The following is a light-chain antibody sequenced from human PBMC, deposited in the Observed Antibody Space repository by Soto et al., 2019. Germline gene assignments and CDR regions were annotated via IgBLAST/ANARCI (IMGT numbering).Light chain of an antibody. CDR2: ENN. Sequence: QSVLTQPPSVSEAPGQRVTISCTGSSSNIGAGYEAHWYQQVPGTAPKLLIYENNNRPSGVPDRFSGSKSGTSASLAITGLQAEDEAEYYCQAYDSSLSGYVFGTGTKHTV. CDR3: QAYDSSLSGYV. J-gene: IGLJ1*01. CDR1: SSNIGAGYE. V-gene: IGLV1-40*01.